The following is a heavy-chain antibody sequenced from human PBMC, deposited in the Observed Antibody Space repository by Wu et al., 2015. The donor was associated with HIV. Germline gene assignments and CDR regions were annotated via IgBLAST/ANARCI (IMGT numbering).Heavy chain of an antibody. V-gene: IGHV1-2*02. Sequence: QVQLVQSGAEVKKPGASVKVSCKASGYTFTGQYMHWVRQAPGQGLEWMGWINPKRGDTRYAQKFQGRVTMTRDTSISTAYMELSSLRSEDTAVYYCARGRIAVNYYYYGMDVWGQGTTVTVSS. CDR3: ARGRIAVNYYYYGMDV. D-gene: IGHD6-19*01. CDR1: GYTFTGQY. CDR2: INPKRGDT. J-gene: IGHJ6*02.